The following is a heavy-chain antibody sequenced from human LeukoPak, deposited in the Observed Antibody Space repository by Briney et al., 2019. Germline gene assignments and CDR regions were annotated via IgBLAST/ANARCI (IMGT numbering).Heavy chain of an antibody. V-gene: IGHV4-59*08. CDR3: ARHAQTWCSSTICFSGRFDY. CDR1: GGSISSYY. J-gene: IGHJ4*02. Sequence: SETLSLTCTVSGGSISSYYLSWIRQPPGKGLEWLGYISYSGSTNYNPSLKSRVTISVDTSKNQFSLKMRSVTAADTATYYCARHAQTWCSSTICFSGRFDYWGQGSLVTVSS. D-gene: IGHD2-2*01. CDR2: ISYSGST.